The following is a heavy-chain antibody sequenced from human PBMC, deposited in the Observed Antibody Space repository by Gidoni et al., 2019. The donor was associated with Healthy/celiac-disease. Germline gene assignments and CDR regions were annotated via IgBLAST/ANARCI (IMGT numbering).Heavy chain of an antibody. CDR3: AKDLYLLITFGGVRVPDY. Sequence: QVQLVESGGGVVQPGRSLRLSCAASGFTFSSYGMHWVRQAPGKGLEWVAVISYDGSNKYYADSVKGRFTISRDNSKNTLYLQMNSLRAEDTAVYYCAKDLYLLITFGGVRVPDYWGQGTLVTVSS. CDR1: GFTFSSYG. D-gene: IGHD3-16*01. CDR2: ISYDGSNK. J-gene: IGHJ4*02. V-gene: IGHV3-30*18.